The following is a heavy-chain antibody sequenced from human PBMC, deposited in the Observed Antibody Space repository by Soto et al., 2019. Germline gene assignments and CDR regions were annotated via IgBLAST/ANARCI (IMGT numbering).Heavy chain of an antibody. J-gene: IGHJ3*02. CDR1: GYTFTSYY. CDR2: INPSGGST. D-gene: IGHD6-19*01. CDR3: ARAGYSSGWYGAFDI. Sequence: ASVKVSCKASGYTFTSYYMHWVRQAPGQGLEWMGIINPSGGSTSYAQKFQDRVTMTRDTSTSTVYMELSSLRSEDTAVYYCARAGYSSGWYGAFDIWGQGTMVTVSS. V-gene: IGHV1-46*01.